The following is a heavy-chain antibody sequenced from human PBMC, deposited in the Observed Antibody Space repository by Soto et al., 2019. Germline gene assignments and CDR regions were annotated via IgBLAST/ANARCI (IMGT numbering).Heavy chain of an antibody. CDR3: AREGYSGYDRIDYYYGMDV. Sequence: GGSLSLSCAASGFPFSSYGMHWVRQAPGKGLEWVAVIWYDGSNKYYADSVKGRFTISRDNSKNTLYLQMNSLRAEDTAVYYCAREGYSGYDRIDYYYGMDVWGQGTTVTVSS. J-gene: IGHJ6*02. D-gene: IGHD5-12*01. V-gene: IGHV3-33*01. CDR2: IWYDGSNK. CDR1: GFPFSSYG.